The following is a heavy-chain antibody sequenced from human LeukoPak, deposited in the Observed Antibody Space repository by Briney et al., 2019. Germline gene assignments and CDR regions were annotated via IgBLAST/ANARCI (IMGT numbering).Heavy chain of an antibody. CDR1: GFTFSTYA. V-gene: IGHV3-23*01. CDR2: ISGSGIST. Sequence: GGSLRLSCAASGFTFSTYAMSWVRQAPGKGPEWVSAISGSGISTSFADAVKGRFTISRDNSKNTLSLQMNSLRAEDTAVYYCANAGGDPRPHDYWGQGTLVTVSS. D-gene: IGHD2-21*02. J-gene: IGHJ4*02. CDR3: ANAGGDPRPHDY.